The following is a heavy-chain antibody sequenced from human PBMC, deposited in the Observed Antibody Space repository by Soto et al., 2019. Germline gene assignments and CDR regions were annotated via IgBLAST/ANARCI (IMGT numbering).Heavy chain of an antibody. Sequence: RGSLRLSCAASGFTFSNAWMNWVRQAPGKGLEWVGRIKSKTDGGTTDYAAPVKGRFTISRDDSKNTLYLQMNSLKTEDTAVYYCTTDGRFLEWLLDAFDIWGQGTMVTVSS. CDR3: TTDGRFLEWLLDAFDI. J-gene: IGHJ3*02. D-gene: IGHD3-3*01. V-gene: IGHV3-15*07. CDR1: GFTFSNAW. CDR2: IKSKTDGGTT.